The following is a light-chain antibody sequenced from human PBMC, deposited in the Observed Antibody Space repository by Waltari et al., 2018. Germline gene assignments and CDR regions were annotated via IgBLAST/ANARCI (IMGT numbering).Light chain of an antibody. CDR2: KDS. Sequence: SSELTQPPSVSVSPGQTASNTSPGDTLPRQPASWYQQKPGQAPVLVMYKDSERPSGIPDRFSGSSSGTTVTLTISGVQPEDEGDYYCQSADSDGTFVFGGGTTVSVL. CDR1: TLPRQP. V-gene: IGLV3-25*03. J-gene: IGLJ1*01. CDR3: QSADSDGTFV.